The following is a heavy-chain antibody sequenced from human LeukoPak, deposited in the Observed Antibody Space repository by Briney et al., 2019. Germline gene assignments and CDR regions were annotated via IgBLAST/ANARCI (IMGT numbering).Heavy chain of an antibody. Sequence: PSETLSLTCTVSGGSISSSSHYWGWIRQPPGKGLEWIGSMYYSGGTYYNPSLKSRVTISIETSKNQFSLKLNSVTAADTAVYYCATPARYYDSSGYFYYYWGQGTLVTVSS. CDR3: ATPARYYDSSGYFYYY. J-gene: IGHJ4*02. V-gene: IGHV4-39*01. CDR1: GGSISSSSHY. D-gene: IGHD3-22*01. CDR2: MYYSGGT.